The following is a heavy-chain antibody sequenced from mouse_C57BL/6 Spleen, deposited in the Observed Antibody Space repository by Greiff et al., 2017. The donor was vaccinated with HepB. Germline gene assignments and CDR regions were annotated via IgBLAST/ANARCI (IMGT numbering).Heavy chain of an antibody. CDR1: GYAFTNYL. J-gene: IGHJ1*03. CDR2: INPGSGGT. Sequence: QVQLQQSGAELVRPGTSVKVSCKASGYAFTNYLIEWVKQRPGQGLEWIGVINPGSGGTNYNEKFKGKATLTADKSSSTAYMQLSSLTSEDSAVYFCARAITTVVDEYFDVWGTGTTVTVSS. CDR3: ARAITTVVDEYFDV. V-gene: IGHV1-54*01. D-gene: IGHD1-1*01.